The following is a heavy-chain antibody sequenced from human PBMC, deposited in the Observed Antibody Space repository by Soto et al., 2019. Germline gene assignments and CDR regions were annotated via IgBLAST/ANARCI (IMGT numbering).Heavy chain of an antibody. Sequence: QVQLVQSGAEVKKPGSSVKVSCKASGGTFSSYAISWVRQAPGQGLEWMGGIIPIFGTANYAQKFQGRVTITADESTSTAYMELSSLRSEDTAVYYCASGLNYGSGSTIYYYGVDVWGQGTTVTVSS. CDR2: IIPIFGTA. CDR1: GGTFSSYA. CDR3: ASGLNYGSGSTIYYYGVDV. V-gene: IGHV1-69*01. J-gene: IGHJ6*02. D-gene: IGHD3-10*01.